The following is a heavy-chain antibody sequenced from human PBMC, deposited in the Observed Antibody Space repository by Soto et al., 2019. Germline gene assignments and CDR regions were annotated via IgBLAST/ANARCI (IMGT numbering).Heavy chain of an antibody. CDR2: IYYSGST. Sequence: SETLSLTCAVYGGSFSGYYWSWIRQPPGKGLEWIGYIYYSGSTNYNPSLKSRVTISVDTSKNQFSLKLSSVTAADTAVYYCAREGTVYASWHYYGSGDPYYYYGMDVWGQGTTVTVSS. D-gene: IGHD3-10*01. J-gene: IGHJ6*02. CDR1: GGSFSGYY. CDR3: AREGTVYASWHYYGSGDPYYYYGMDV. V-gene: IGHV4-59*13.